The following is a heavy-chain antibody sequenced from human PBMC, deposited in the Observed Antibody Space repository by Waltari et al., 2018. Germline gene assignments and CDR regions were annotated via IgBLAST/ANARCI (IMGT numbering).Heavy chain of an antibody. V-gene: IGHV4-31*01. CDR1: GRSFSSGGYY. CDR3: ARDQSDPPMNRITAAAMGGWFDP. Sequence: QVQLQESGPGLVKPSQTLSLTCPVSGRSFSSGGYYWSWIRQPPGKGPEGMGYVNYSGCTYYSPALNSLVAIAVDTSKNQVSLKLSSVTAADTAVYYCARDQSDPPMNRITAAAMGGWFDPWGQGTLVTVSS. J-gene: IGHJ5*02. D-gene: IGHD6-13*01. CDR2: VNYSGCT.